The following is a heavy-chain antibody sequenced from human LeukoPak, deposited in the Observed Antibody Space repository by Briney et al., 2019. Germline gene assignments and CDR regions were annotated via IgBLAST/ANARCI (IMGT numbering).Heavy chain of an antibody. CDR3: ARQDQYYDILTGYYLFDY. Sequence: ASVKVSCKSSGYTFTDYYMHWVRQAPGQGLEWMGWVNPNSGVTNYAQKFQGRVTMTRDTSISTAYMELSRLKSDDTAVYYCARQDQYYDILTGYYLFDYWGQGTLVTFSS. V-gene: IGHV1-2*02. J-gene: IGHJ4*02. CDR1: GYTFTDYY. D-gene: IGHD3-9*01. CDR2: VNPNSGVT.